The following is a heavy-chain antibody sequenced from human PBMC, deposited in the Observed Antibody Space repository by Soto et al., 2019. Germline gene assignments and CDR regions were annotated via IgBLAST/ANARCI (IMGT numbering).Heavy chain of an antibody. CDR2: IDPSDSYT. Sequence: GESLKISCKGSGYSFTSYWISWVRQMPGKGLEWMGRIDPSDSYTNYSPSFQGHVTISADKSISTAYLQWSSLKDSDTAMYYCARRHRSRSSRELGYWGQGPLVTVP. V-gene: IGHV5-10-1*01. CDR3: ARRHRSRSSRELGY. D-gene: IGHD6-6*01. J-gene: IGHJ4*02. CDR1: GYSFTSYW.